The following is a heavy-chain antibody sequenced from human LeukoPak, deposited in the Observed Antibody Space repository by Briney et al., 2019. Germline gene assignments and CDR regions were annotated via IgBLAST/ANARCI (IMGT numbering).Heavy chain of an antibody. CDR3: ARVGGGDHHDAFDI. J-gene: IGHJ3*02. Sequence: GASVKVSCKASGGTFSSYAISWVRQAPGQGLECMGRIIPILGIANYAQKFQGRVTITADKSTSTAYMELSSLRSEDTAVYYCARVGGGDHHDAFDIWGQGTMVTVSS. CDR2: IIPILGIA. D-gene: IGHD3-10*01. CDR1: GGTFSSYA. V-gene: IGHV1-69*04.